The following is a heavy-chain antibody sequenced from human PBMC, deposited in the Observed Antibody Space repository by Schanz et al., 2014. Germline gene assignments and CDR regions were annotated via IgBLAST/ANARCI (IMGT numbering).Heavy chain of an antibody. CDR3: ARNAVAGRAHMPAGFDY. Sequence: QLQLQESGPGLVQPSETPSLTCTVSGGSISSGSYYWGWIRQPPGKGLEWIGSVFYSGSTYYNPSLKSRAPMPVDRSKNQFSLKGTSVTAADTAVYYCARNAVAGRAHMPAGFDYWGQGTLVTVSS. J-gene: IGHJ4*02. CDR1: GGSISSGSYY. V-gene: IGHV4-39*01. D-gene: IGHD6-19*01. CDR2: VFYSGST.